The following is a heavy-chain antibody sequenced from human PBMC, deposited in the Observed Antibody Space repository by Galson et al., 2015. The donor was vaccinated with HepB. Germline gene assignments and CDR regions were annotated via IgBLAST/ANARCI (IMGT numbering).Heavy chain of an antibody. CDR1: GFTVSNNY. D-gene: IGHD2-21*02. CDR3: ARVGGDNAGC. CDR2: IYSGGVT. V-gene: IGHV3-53*01. Sequence: SLRLSCAASGFTVSNNYMRWVRQAPGKGLEWVSLIYSGGVTHYADSVKGRFTISRDGSKNTLYLQMDSLRAEDTAMYYCARVGGDNAGCWGQGTLVTVSS. J-gene: IGHJ4*02.